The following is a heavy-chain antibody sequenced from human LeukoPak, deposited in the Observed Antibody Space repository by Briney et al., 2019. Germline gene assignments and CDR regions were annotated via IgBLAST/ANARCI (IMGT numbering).Heavy chain of an antibody. CDR2: IYYRGST. V-gene: IGHV4-59*08. D-gene: IGHD3-22*01. J-gene: IGHJ3*02. CDR1: GGSISSYS. Sequence: SETLSLTCTVSGGSISSYSWNWIRQPPGKGLEWIGYIYYRGSTNNNPSLKSRVTISVDTSKDQFSLKLSSVTAADTDVYYCAGSSAFDAFDIWGQGTMVTVSS. CDR3: AGSSAFDAFDI.